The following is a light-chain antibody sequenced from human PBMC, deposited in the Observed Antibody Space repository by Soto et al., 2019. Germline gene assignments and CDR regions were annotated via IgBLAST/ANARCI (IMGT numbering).Light chain of an antibody. CDR1: QSISTY. J-gene: IGKJ4*01. Sequence: DIHMTQSPSSLSASVGDRVTITCRASQSISTYLSWYQQKPGKAPKLLIFAASSLQSEVPSRFSGSGSGTEFTLTISSLQPDDFATYYCQQYNSYTGLTFGGGTKVDIK. CDR3: QQYNSYTGLT. V-gene: IGKV1-17*01. CDR2: AAS.